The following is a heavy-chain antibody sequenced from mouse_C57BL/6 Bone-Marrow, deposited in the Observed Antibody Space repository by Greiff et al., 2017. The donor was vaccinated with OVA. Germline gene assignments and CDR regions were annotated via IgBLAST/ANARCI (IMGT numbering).Heavy chain of an antibody. CDR2: ISGGGGNT. V-gene: IGHV5-9*01. D-gene: IGHD1-1*01. J-gene: IGHJ3*01. Sequence: EVQVVESGGGLVKPGGSLKLSCAASGFTFSSYTMSWVRQTPEKRLEWVATISGGGGNTYYPDSVKGRFTISRDNDKNTLYLQMSSLRSEDTALYYCARHRDYGSTWFAYWGQGTLVTVSA. CDR1: GFTFSSYT. CDR3: ARHRDYGSTWFAY.